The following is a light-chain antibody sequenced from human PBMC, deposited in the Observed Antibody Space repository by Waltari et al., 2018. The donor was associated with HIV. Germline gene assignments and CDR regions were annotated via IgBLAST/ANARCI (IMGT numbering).Light chain of an antibody. J-gene: IGLJ3*02. Sequence: QSALTQPRSVSGSPGQSVTISCTGTSSDLGAYDSVPWYLQHPGKVPKLIIYEVIQRPSGVPDRFSGSKSGNTASLTISGLQTEDEADYFCCSYAGTYTYVLFGGGTKLTVL. CDR1: SSDLGAYDS. V-gene: IGLV2-11*01. CDR2: EVI. CDR3: CSYAGTYTYVL.